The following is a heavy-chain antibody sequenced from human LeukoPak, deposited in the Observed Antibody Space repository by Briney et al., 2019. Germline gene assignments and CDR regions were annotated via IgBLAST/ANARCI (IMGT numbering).Heavy chain of an antibody. V-gene: IGHV3-30*03. CDR2: ISYDGSNK. Sequence: GRSLRLSCAASGFTFSSYGMHWVRQAPGKGLEWVAVISYDGSNKYYADSVKGRFTISRDNSQNTLYLQMNSLRAEDTAVYYCAREYFEYYYDSSGYYPFNDYWGQGTLVTVSS. D-gene: IGHD3-22*01. J-gene: IGHJ4*02. CDR1: GFTFSSYG. CDR3: AREYFEYYYDSSGYYPFNDY.